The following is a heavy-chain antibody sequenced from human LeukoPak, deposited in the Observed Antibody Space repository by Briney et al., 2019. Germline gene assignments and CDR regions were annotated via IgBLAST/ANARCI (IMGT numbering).Heavy chain of an antibody. J-gene: IGHJ5*02. CDR1: GGSISSYY. D-gene: IGHD6-19*01. V-gene: IGHV4-59*08. CDR2: IYYSGSA. CDR3: ASNSGWYLGWFDP. Sequence: SETLSLTCTVSGGSISSYYWSWIRQPPGKGLEWIGYIYYSGSANYNPSLKSRVTISVDTSKNQFSLKLSSVTAADTAVYYCASNSGWYLGWFDPWGQGTLVTVSS.